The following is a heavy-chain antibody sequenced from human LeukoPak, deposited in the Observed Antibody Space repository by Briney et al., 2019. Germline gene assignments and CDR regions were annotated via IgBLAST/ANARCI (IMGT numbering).Heavy chain of an antibody. CDR1: GSTLTLLS. V-gene: IGHV1-24*01. CDR3: ATTGDPHFDY. J-gene: IGHJ4*02. CDR2: FDPEDGET. Sequence: GASVKVSFKVSGSTLTLLSMHWERQAPGKGPEWMGGFDPEDGETIYAQKFQGRVTMTEDTSTDTAYMELSSLRSEDTAVYYCATTGDPHFDYWGQGTLVTVSS. D-gene: IGHD1-14*01.